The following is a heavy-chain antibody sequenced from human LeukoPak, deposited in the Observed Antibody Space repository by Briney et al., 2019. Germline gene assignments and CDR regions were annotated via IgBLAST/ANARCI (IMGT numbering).Heavy chain of an antibody. CDR3: AREVRYYGSGSYYPLFDY. J-gene: IGHJ4*02. CDR2: VYSSGGT. CDR1: GGSISNYY. D-gene: IGHD3-10*01. Sequence: PSETLSLTCTVSGGSISNYYWSWIRQSAGKGLEWIGRVYSSGGTKFNPSLKSRVTMSVDASQNQFSLKVSSVTAADTAVYYCAREVRYYGSGSYYPLFDYWGQGTLVTVSS. V-gene: IGHV4-4*07.